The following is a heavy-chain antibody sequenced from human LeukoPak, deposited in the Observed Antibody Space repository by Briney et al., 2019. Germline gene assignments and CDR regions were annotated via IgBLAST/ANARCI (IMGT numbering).Heavy chain of an antibody. D-gene: IGHD3-16*01. CDR1: GGSISSYY. V-gene: IGHV4-59*01. CDR2: IYYSGST. J-gene: IGHJ5*02. CDR3: AGEMRDYDYVWGSYFDP. Sequence: SETLSLTCTVSGGSISSYYWSWIRQPPGKGLEWIGYIYYSGSTNYNPSLKSRVTISVDTSKNQFSLKLSSVTAADTAVYYCAGEMRDYDYVWGSYFDPWGQGTLVTVSS.